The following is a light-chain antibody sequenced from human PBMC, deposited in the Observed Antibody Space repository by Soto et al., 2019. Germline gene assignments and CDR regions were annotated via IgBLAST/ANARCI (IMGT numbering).Light chain of an antibody. Sequence: DIQMTQSPSTLSASVGDRVTITCRASQSISSWLAWYQQKPGKAPKLLIYDASSLESGVPSRFSGSGSGTEFTLTISSLRPDDFATYYCQQYNSYLFGQGTKVDIK. J-gene: IGKJ1*01. V-gene: IGKV1-5*01. CDR2: DAS. CDR3: QQYNSYL. CDR1: QSISSW.